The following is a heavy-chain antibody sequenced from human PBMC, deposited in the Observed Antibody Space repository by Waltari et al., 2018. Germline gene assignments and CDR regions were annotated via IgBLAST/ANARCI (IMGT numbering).Heavy chain of an antibody. J-gene: IGHJ4*02. CDR3: ARGNSGSYWGALP. V-gene: IGHV1-69*01. CDR2: IIPIFGTA. CDR1: GGPFRSYA. Sequence: QVQLAQSGAEVQKPGSSAKVSCKASGGPFRSYAISWVRRAPGQGPEWMGGIIPIFGTANYAQKFHVRVTITADESTSTAYMELSSLRSEDTAVYYCARGNSGSYWGALPWGQGTLVTVSS. D-gene: IGHD1-26*01.